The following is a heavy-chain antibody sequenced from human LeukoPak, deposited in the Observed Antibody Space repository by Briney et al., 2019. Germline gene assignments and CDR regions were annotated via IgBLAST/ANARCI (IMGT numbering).Heavy chain of an antibody. CDR2: ISTSDRRV. J-gene: IGHJ3*02. Sequence: PGGSLRLSCIASGFTFGDRYMAWIRQRPGKGLEWLSYISTSDRRVYLADSVKGRFTVSRDDARKSLFLQMNSLRPDDTAVYYCARDWAVGASDSYDIWGPGTMVIISS. V-gene: IGHV3-11*04. D-gene: IGHD4-23*01. CDR1: GFTFGDRY. CDR3: ARDWAVGASDSYDI.